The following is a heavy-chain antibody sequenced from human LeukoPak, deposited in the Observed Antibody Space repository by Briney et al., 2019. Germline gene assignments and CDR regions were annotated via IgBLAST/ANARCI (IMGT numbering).Heavy chain of an antibody. CDR3: ARDYDILTAWGYYYYMDV. D-gene: IGHD3-9*01. CDR1: GFTFSSYS. V-gene: IGHV3-48*01. Sequence: GGSLRLSCAASGFTFSSYSMNWVRQAPGKGLEWVSYISSSSTIYYADSVKGRFTISRDNAKNSLYLQMDSLRAEDTAVYYCARDYDILTAWGYYYYMDVWGKGTTVTVSS. CDR2: ISSSSTI. J-gene: IGHJ6*03.